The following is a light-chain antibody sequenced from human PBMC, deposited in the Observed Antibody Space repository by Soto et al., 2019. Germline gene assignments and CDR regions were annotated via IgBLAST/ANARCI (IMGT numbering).Light chain of an antibody. V-gene: IGKV1-5*03. J-gene: IGKJ1*01. Sequence: DIQMTQYPSTLSVSVGDRVTITCRASQTISSWLAWYQQKPGKAPKLLIYKASTLKSGVPSRFRGSGSGTEFTLTISSLQNDDFETYYCQHYNSYSEAFGQGTKVDIK. CDR1: QTISSW. CDR3: QHYNSYSEA. CDR2: KAS.